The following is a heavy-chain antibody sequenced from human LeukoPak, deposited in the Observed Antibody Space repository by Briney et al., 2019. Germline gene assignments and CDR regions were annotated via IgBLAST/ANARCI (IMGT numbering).Heavy chain of an antibody. CDR3: ARGWTTFHY. D-gene: IGHD1-1*01. J-gene: IGHJ4*02. CDR2: VSENGDGT. CDR1: GFTFNHYP. V-gene: IGHV3-23*01. Sequence: GGSLTLSCVASGFTFNHYPMSWVRQAPGKGLEWVASVSENGDGTMYPDSVKSRFTISRDNSRKTVLLEVNSLRVEDAATYYCARGWTTFHYWGQGALVTVSS.